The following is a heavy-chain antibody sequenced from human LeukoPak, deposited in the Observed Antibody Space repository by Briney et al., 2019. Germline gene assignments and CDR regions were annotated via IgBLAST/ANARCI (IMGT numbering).Heavy chain of an antibody. CDR1: GYTFTNYD. CDR3: ARCGYSSGCFSDY. Sequence: ASVKVSCKASGYTFTNYDFNWMRQATGQGLEWMGWISAYNGNTNYAQKLQGRVTMTTDTSTSTAYMELRSLRSDDTAVYYCARCGYSSGCFSDYWGQGTLVTVSS. J-gene: IGHJ4*02. CDR2: ISAYNGNT. V-gene: IGHV1-18*01. D-gene: IGHD6-19*01.